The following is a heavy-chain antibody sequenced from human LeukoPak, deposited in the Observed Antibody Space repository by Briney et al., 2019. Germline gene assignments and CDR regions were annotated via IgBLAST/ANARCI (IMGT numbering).Heavy chain of an antibody. D-gene: IGHD2-2*02. V-gene: IGHV1-2*02. J-gene: IGHJ4*02. CDR1: GYTFTSYY. Sequence: ASVKVSCKASGYTFTSYYIHWVRQAPGQGLEWMGWINPKRGGANYAQKFQGRVTMTRDTSINTAYMELSSLRYDGTALYYCARSPIAVLPAAIMSLRAPSDYWGQGTLVTVSS. CDR3: ARSPIAVLPAAIMSLRAPSDY. CDR2: INPKRGGA.